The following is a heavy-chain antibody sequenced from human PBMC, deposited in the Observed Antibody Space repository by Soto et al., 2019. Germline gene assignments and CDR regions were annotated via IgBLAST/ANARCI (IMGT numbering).Heavy chain of an antibody. CDR2: INPNDGGT. D-gene: IGHD1-26*01. J-gene: IGHJ4*02. CDR3: ARDTYSGTYVH. V-gene: IGHV1-2*02. Sequence: ASVKVSCKASGYTFTAYYIHWVREAPGQGLEWMGWINPNDGGTNYAQNFHDRVTMTSDTSITTAYTKLSRLTSDDTAVYFCARDTYSGTYVHWGQGTLVTVSS. CDR1: GYTFTAYY.